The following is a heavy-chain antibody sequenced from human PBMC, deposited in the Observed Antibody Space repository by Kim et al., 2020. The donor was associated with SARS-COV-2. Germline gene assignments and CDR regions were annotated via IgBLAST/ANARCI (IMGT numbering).Heavy chain of an antibody. CDR2: ST. D-gene: IGHD6-13*01. CDR3: AKEGQQLVKY. V-gene: IGHV3-23*01. Sequence: STYYADSVEGRFTISRDNSKNTLYLQMNSLRAEDTAVYYCAKEGQQLVKYWGQGTLVTVSS. J-gene: IGHJ4*02.